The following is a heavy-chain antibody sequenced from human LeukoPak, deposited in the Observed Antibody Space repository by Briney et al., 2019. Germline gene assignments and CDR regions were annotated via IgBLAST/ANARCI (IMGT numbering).Heavy chain of an antibody. CDR1: GYTFTRYA. CDR3: ARDKELLAAGALDAFEI. V-gene: IGHV1-18*01. D-gene: IGHD3-3*02. CDR2: ISSYDGNT. Sequence: ASVKVSCKASGYTFTRYAVNWVRQAPGQGLEWMGWISSYDGNTNYAQKLQGRVTTTTDTSTSTAYMELRSLRSDDTAVYYCARDKELLAAGALDAFEIWGQGTMVTVSS. J-gene: IGHJ3*02.